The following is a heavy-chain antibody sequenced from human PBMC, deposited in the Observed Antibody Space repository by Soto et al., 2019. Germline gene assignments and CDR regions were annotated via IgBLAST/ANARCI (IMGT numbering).Heavy chain of an antibody. CDR3: ARWQKLANWFDP. CDR1: DDFISSYY. CDR2: VSTNGAT. J-gene: IGHJ5*02. D-gene: IGHD6-13*01. Sequence: SETLSLTCTVSDDFISSYYWNWIRQPAGKGLEWIGRVSTNGATNYNPSLESRVTMSVDTSKNQFSLKLSSVTAADTAVYYCARWQKLANWFDPWGQGTLVTVSS. V-gene: IGHV4-4*07.